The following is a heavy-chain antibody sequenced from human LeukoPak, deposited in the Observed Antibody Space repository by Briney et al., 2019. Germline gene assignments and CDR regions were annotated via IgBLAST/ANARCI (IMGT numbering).Heavy chain of an antibody. Sequence: GGSLRLSCAASGFTFSSYAMSWVRQAPGKGLEWVSAISGSGGSTYYADPVKGRFTISRDNSKNTLYLQMNSLRAEDTAVYYCAKDLFRGRYNWNAGDYWGQGTLVTVSS. CDR3: AKDLFRGRYNWNAGDY. CDR2: ISGSGGST. J-gene: IGHJ4*02. V-gene: IGHV3-23*01. CDR1: GFTFSSYA. D-gene: IGHD1-1*01.